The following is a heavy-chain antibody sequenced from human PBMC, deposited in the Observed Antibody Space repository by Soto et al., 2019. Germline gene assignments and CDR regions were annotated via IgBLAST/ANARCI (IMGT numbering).Heavy chain of an antibody. D-gene: IGHD3-9*01. CDR2: IYYSGST. Sequence: SSETLSLTCTVSGGSISSGGYYWSWIRQHPGKGLEWIGYIYYSGSTYYNPSLKSRVTISVDTSKNQFSLKLSSVTAADTAVYYCARAPSGDILTGYHNPFDYWGQGTLVTVS. CDR3: ARAPSGDILTGYHNPFDY. V-gene: IGHV4-31*03. J-gene: IGHJ4*02. CDR1: GGSISSGGYY.